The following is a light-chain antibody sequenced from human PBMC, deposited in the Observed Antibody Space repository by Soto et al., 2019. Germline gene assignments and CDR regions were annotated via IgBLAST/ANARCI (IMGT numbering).Light chain of an antibody. CDR1: QSVSSSY. J-gene: IGKJ3*01. V-gene: IGKV3-20*01. Sequence: EIVLTQSTGTLSLSPGERATLSCRASQSVSSSYLAWYQQKPGQAPRLLIYVASSRDTGIPDRFSGSGSGTDFTLTISRREPEDFAVYYCQQYGSSPRFGPGTKVDIK. CDR3: QQYGSSPR. CDR2: VAS.